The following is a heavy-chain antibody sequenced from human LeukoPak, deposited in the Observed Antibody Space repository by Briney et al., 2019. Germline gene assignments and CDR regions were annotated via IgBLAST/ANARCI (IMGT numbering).Heavy chain of an antibody. CDR1: CITFSCYM. CDR2: ISSSSSTI. J-gene: IGHJ5*02. Sequence: GALSLCWAASCITFSCYMLNGGRHAPGEGVGGVSYISSSSSTIYSADAVKGRFTITRDYAKNSLYLQMNSLRAEDTAVYYCARIPDALRGDQFDPWGQGTLVTVSS. CDR3: ARIPDALRGDQFDP. V-gene: IGHV3-48*04. D-gene: IGHD2-2*01.